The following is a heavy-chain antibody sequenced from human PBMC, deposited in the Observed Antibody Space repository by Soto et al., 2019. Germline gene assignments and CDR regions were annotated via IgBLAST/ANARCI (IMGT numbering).Heavy chain of an antibody. Sequence: EVQLLESGGGLVQPAGSLRLSCAASGFTFSSYAMSWVRQAPGKGLEWVSAISGSGGSTYYADSVKGRFTISRDNTKNTLYLQRNSLRAEDTAGYYCAKELATTSGLGSFDPWGQGPLVTVSS. CDR2: ISGSGGST. CDR3: AKELATTSGLGSFDP. CDR1: GFTFSSYA. D-gene: IGHD3-16*01. J-gene: IGHJ5*02. V-gene: IGHV3-23*01.